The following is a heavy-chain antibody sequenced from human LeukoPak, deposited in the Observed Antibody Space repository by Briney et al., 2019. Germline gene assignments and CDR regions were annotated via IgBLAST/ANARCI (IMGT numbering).Heavy chain of an antibody. CDR3: ARGGGLDV. D-gene: IGHD3-16*01. J-gene: IGHJ6*02. Sequence: GGTLRLSCAASGFTFSSYWMNWARQAPGKGLEWVASINHNGNVNYYVDSVKGRFTISRDNAKNSLYLQMSNLRAEDTAVYFCARGGGLDVWGQGATITVSS. CDR2: INHNGNVN. CDR1: GFTFSSYW. V-gene: IGHV3-7*03.